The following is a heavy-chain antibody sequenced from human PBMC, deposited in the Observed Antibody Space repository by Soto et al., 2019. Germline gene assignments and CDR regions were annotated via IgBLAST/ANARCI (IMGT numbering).Heavy chain of an antibody. Sequence: GGSLRLSCAASGFTFSDYYMSWIRQAPGKGLEWVSYISSSSSYTNYADSVKGRFTISRDNAKNSLYLQMNSLRAKDTAVYYCARVPWNYYDSSGYYYYWGQGTLVTVSS. V-gene: IGHV3-11*06. CDR1: GFTFSDYY. CDR3: ARVPWNYYDSSGYYYY. CDR2: ISSSSSYT. J-gene: IGHJ4*02. D-gene: IGHD3-22*01.